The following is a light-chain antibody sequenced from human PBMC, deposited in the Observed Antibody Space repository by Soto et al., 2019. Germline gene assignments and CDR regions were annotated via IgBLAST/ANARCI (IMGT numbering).Light chain of an antibody. CDR2: GAS. Sequence: EIVLTQSPGTLSLSPGERATLSCRASQSVSSGYLAWYQQKPGQAPRLLIYGASSRATGIPDRFSGSGSGTDFTLTISSLQSEDFAVYYCQQYNSWPITFGQGTRLEIK. J-gene: IGKJ5*01. V-gene: IGKV3-20*01. CDR1: QSVSSGY. CDR3: QQYNSWPIT.